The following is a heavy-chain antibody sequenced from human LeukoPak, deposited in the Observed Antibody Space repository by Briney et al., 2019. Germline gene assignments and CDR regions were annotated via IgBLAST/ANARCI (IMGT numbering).Heavy chain of an antibody. J-gene: IGHJ6*03. CDR1: GYTFTSYG. CDR2: ISAYNGNT. V-gene: IGHV1-18*01. D-gene: IGHD6-6*01. Sequence: ASVKVSCKASGYTFTSYGISWVRQAPGQGLEWMGWISAYNGNTNYAQKLQGRVTMTTDTSTSTAYMELRSLRSDDTAVYYCARGSSIAARRRGAYCYYMDVWGKGTTVTVSS. CDR3: ARGSSIAARRRGAYCYYMDV.